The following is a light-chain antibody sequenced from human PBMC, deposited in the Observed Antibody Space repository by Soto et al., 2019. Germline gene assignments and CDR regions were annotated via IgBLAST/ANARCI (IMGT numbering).Light chain of an antibody. CDR1: SSDVGRYDY. V-gene: IGLV2-11*01. CDR2: DVT. J-gene: IGLJ3*02. Sequence: ALTQPRSVSGSPGQSVTISCTGTSSDVGRYDYVSWYQQHPDKAPRLIIYDVTKRPSGVPDRFSGSKSGNTASLTISGLQTEDEAEYYCCSFAGRYTLGFGGGTKVTVL. CDR3: CSFAGRYTLG.